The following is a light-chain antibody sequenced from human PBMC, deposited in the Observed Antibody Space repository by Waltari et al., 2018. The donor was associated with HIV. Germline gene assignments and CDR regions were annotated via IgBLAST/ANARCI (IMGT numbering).Light chain of an antibody. CDR3: QSYVSSVNVV. CDR1: SSNIGAAYD. J-gene: IGLJ3*02. CDR2: ANT. V-gene: IGLV1-40*01. Sequence: QSVLTQPPSVSGAPGQTVTISCTGSSSNIGAAYDVHWYQQVPGTAPQLLIYANTNRPSGVPDRFSGSMSGTSASLAISGLQTEDEADYYCQSYVSSVNVVFGGGTRVTVL.